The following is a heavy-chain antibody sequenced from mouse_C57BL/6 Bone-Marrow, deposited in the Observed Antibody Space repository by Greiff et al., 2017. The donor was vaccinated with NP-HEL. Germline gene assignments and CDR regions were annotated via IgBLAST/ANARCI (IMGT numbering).Heavy chain of an antibody. CDR2: IYPRSGNT. Sequence: VKLMESGAELARPGASVKLSCKASGYTFTSYGISWVKQRTGQGLEWIGEIYPRSGNTYYNAKFKGKATLTADKSSSTAYMDLRRLTSEDSAVYFCARKGLDYARDHFDYWGQGTTLTVSS. V-gene: IGHV1-81*01. CDR3: ARKGLDYARDHFDY. J-gene: IGHJ2*01. D-gene: IGHD1-1*02. CDR1: GYTFTSYG.